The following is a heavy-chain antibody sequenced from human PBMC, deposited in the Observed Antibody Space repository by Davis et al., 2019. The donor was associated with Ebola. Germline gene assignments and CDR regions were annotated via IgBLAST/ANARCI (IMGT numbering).Heavy chain of an antibody. CDR3: ASVLQEWELGDYYYYYGMDV. Sequence: HTGGSLRLSCAASGFTFSSYWMHWVRQAPGKGLVWVSRINSDGSSTSYADSVKGRFTISRDNAKNTLYLQMNSLRAEDTAVYYCASVLQEWELGDYYYYYGMDVWGQGTTVTVSS. CDR1: GFTFSSYW. CDR2: INSDGSST. V-gene: IGHV3-74*01. J-gene: IGHJ6*02. D-gene: IGHD1-26*01.